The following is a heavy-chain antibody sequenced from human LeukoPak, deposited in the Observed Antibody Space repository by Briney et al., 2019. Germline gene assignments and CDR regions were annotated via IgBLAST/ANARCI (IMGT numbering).Heavy chain of an antibody. CDR1: GGTFSSYA. Sequence: ASVKVSCKASGGTFSSYAISWVRQAPGQGLEWMGWISAYNGNTNYAQKLQGRVTMTTDTSTSTAYMELRSLRSDDTAVYYCAREGYCSGGSCYSLIADYWGQGTLVTVSS. CDR2: ISAYNGNT. J-gene: IGHJ4*02. CDR3: AREGYCSGGSCYSLIADY. D-gene: IGHD2-15*01. V-gene: IGHV1-18*01.